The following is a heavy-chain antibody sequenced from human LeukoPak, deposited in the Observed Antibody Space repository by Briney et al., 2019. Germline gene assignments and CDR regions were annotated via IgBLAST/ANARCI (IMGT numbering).Heavy chain of an antibody. CDR2: INPSSGNT. V-gene: IGHV1-46*01. J-gene: IGHJ2*01. Sequence: ASVKVSCKASGYTFTSYYMHWVRQAPGQGLEWMGIINPSSGNTVYAQKFQGRVTMTRDTSTSTIYMELSGLRSEDTAVYYCARRYGDHAWYFDLWGRGTLVTVSS. D-gene: IGHD4-17*01. CDR1: GYTFTSYY. CDR3: ARRYGDHAWYFDL.